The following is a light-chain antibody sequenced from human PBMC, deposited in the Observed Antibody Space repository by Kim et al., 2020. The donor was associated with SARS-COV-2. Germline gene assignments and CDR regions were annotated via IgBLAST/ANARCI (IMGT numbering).Light chain of an antibody. CDR3: ASWDDRLSGWV. J-gene: IGLJ3*02. Sequence: QSVLTQPPSAYGTPGQRVTISCSGSSYNIGSNHVYWYQQLPGTAPKLLIHRNNQRPSGVPDRFSGSKSGTSASLAISGLRSEDETDYYCASWDDRLSGWVFGGGTQLTVL. CDR1: SYNIGSNH. CDR2: RNN. V-gene: IGLV1-47*01.